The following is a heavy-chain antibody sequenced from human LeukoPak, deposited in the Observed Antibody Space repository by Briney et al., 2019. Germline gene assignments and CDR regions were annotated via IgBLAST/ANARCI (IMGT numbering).Heavy chain of an antibody. CDR2: ISWNSDSI. V-gene: IGHV3-9*03. CDR1: GFTFDDYA. CDR3: ATSRDYVWGSYRQSPFDY. J-gene: IGHJ4*02. Sequence: LSGGSLRLSCAASGFTFDDYAMHWVRQAPGKGLEWVSGISWNSDSIGYADSVKGRFTISRDNAKNSLYLQMNSLRAEDMALYYCATSRDYVWGSYRQSPFDYWGQGTLVTVSS. D-gene: IGHD3-16*02.